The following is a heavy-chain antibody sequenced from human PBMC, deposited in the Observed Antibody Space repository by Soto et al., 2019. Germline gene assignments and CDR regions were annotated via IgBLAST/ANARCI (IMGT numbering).Heavy chain of an antibody. Sequence: LVKVSCKASGGTFSSYAISWVRQAPGQGLEWMGGFIPIVGTANYAQKFQGRVTMTEDASTDTAYMELSSLRSEDTAVYYCATASMVTAIYPSFQHWGQGTLVTVSS. CDR1: GGTFSSYA. D-gene: IGHD2-21*02. J-gene: IGHJ1*01. V-gene: IGHV1-69*13. CDR2: FIPIVGTA. CDR3: ATASMVTAIYPSFQH.